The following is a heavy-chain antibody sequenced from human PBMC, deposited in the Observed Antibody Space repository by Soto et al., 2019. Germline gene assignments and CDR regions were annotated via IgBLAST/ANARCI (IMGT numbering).Heavy chain of an antibody. D-gene: IGHD3-10*01. CDR3: ARDFGELDFDY. CDR1: GFTFSDYW. J-gene: IGHJ4*02. CDR2: IKQDGNEK. V-gene: IGHV3-7*01. Sequence: GGSLRLSCAVSGFTFSDYWMSWVRQAPGKGLEWVANIKQDGNEKYYVDSVKGRFTISRDNAKNSLYLQMNSLRAEDTAVYYCARDFGELDFDYWGQGTLVTVSS.